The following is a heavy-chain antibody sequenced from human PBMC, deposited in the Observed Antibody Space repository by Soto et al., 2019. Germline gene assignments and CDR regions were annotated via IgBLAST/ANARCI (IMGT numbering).Heavy chain of an antibody. CDR2: IYYSGST. CDR3: ARHPSPQLAGGDYYFDY. J-gene: IGHJ4*02. Sequence: SETLSLACTFSGGSISRCYWSWIRQPPGKGLEWIGYIYYSGSTNYNPSLKSRVTISVDTSKNQFSLKLSSVTAADTAVYYCARHPSPQLAGGDYYFDYWGQGTLVTVSS. V-gene: IGHV4-59*08. D-gene: IGHD6-13*01. CDR1: GGSISRCY.